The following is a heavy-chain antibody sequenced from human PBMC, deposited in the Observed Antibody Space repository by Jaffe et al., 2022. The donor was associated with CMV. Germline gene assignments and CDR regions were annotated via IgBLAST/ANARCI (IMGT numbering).Heavy chain of an antibody. CDR2: ISYTGST. CDR1: GGSISSTGDY. J-gene: IGHJ4*02. V-gene: IGHV4-39*01. D-gene: IGHD3-10*01. CDR3: ARHSDYYGSGTTH. Sequence: QLQLQESGPGLVKASETLSLICSVSGGSISSTGDYWGWIRQPPGKGLEWIASISYTGSTYYNPSLNSRVTISVDTSQNQFSLNLNSVTAGDTAVYYCARHSDYYGSGTTHWGQGTLVTVSS.